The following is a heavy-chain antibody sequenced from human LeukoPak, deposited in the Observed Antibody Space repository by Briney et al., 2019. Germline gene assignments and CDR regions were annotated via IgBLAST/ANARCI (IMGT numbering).Heavy chain of an antibody. CDR3: ARDSGSSMGGFILPYDY. V-gene: IGHV3-48*03. J-gene: IGHJ4*02. CDR1: GFTFSSYE. Sequence: PGGSLRLSXAASGFTFSSYEMNWVCQAPGKGLEWVSYISSSGSTIYYADSVKGRFTISRDNAKNSLYLQMNSLRAEDTAVYYCARDSGSSMGGFILPYDYWGQGTLVTASS. D-gene: IGHD6-6*01. CDR2: ISSSGSTI.